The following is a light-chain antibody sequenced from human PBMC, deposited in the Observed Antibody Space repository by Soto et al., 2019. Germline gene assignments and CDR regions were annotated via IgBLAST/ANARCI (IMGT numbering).Light chain of an antibody. CDR1: QSVNGY. CDR3: KQYHNWRPYT. CDR2: DAL. Sequence: EIVLTQTPATLSLSPGERATLSCRASQSVNGYLALYHRRPGQAPRLLIYDALTRATGIPARLSGGGSGTDFTLSISRLEPEDLAVYYCKQYHNWRPYTFGQRPRLEI. J-gene: IGKJ5*01. V-gene: IGKV3-11*01.